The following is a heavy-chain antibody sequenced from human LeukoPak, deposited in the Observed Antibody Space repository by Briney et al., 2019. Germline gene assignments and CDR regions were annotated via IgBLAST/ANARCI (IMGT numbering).Heavy chain of an antibody. J-gene: IGHJ6*02. CDR1: GFTVSGNY. CDR3: ASRDKGYYYGMDV. CDR2: LYSGGST. Sequence: PGGSLRLSCAASGFTVSGNYMSWVRQPPGKGLEWVSLLYSGGSTYYADSVEGRFSISRDNSKNTLYLQMNSLRAEDTAVYYCASRDKGYYYGMDVWGQGTTVTVSS. V-gene: IGHV3-66*01. D-gene: IGHD5-24*01.